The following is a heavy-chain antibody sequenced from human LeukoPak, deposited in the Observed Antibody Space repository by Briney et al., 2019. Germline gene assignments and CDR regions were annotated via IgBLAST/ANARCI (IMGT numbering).Heavy chain of an antibody. CDR2: INPNSGGT. D-gene: IGHD6-6*01. J-gene: IGHJ6*03. CDR3: ARAASIAARHYYYYMDA. V-gene: IGHV1-2*02. CDR1: GCTFTGYY. Sequence: ASVKVSCKASGCTFTGYYMHWVRQAPGQGLEWMGWINPNSGGTNYAQKFQGRVTMTRDTSISTAYMELSRLRSDDTAVYYCARAASIAARHYYYYMDAWGKGTTVTVSS.